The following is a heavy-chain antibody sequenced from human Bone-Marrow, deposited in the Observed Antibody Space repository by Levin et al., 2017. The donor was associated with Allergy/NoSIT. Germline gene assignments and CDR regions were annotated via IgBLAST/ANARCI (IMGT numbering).Heavy chain of an antibody. CDR2: INHGGST. D-gene: IGHD2-2*01. CDR1: GGSFSGYY. J-gene: IGHJ6*02. CDR3: ARRPPLSSMDV. V-gene: IGHV4-34*01. Sequence: NSSETLSLTCGISGGSFSGYYWSWIRQTPGKGLEWIGEINHGGSTTHNPSLKSRVTISVDTSKDQFSLRLRSVTAADTAVYYCARRPPLSSMDVWGQGTTVTVSS.